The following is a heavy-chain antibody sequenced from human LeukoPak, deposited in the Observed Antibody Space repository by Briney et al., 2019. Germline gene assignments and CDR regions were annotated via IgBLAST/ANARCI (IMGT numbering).Heavy chain of an antibody. V-gene: IGHV1-69*05. CDR3: ARATYYYGSFLGPWFDY. CDR2: IIPIFGTA. CDR1: VGTFSSYA. Sequence: GASVKVSCKASVGTFSSYAISWVRQAPGQGLEWMGGIIPIFGTANYAQKFQGRVTITTDESTSTAYMELSSLRSEDTAVYYCARATYYYGSFLGPWFDYWGQGTLVTDSS. J-gene: IGHJ4*02. D-gene: IGHD3-10*01.